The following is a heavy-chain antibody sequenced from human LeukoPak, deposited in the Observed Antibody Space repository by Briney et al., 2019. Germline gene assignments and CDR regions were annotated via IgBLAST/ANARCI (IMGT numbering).Heavy chain of an antibody. CDR2: INHSGST. Sequence: SGTLSLTCAVSGGSLSPHYWSWIRRPLGKGLEWIGEINHSGSTNYNPSLKSRVTISVDTSKNQFSLKLSSVTAADTAVYYCARRYYGDSLNYRGQGTLVTVSS. CDR3: ARRYYGDSLNY. V-gene: IGHV4-34*01. J-gene: IGHJ4*02. D-gene: IGHD4-17*01. CDR1: GGSLSPHY.